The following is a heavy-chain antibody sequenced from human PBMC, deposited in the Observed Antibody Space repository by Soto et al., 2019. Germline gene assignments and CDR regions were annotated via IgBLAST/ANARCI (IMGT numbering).Heavy chain of an antibody. V-gene: IGHV4-31*03. CDR1: GGSISSGGYY. D-gene: IGHD3-22*01. CDR2: IYYSGST. Sequence: QVQLQESGPGLVKPSQTLSLTCTVSGGSISSGGYYWSWIRQHPGQGLEWIGYIYYSGSTYYNPSLKSRVTKSVDTSKNQFSLKLSSVTAADTAVYYCAREVHSSGYRPDIWGQGTMVTVSS. J-gene: IGHJ3*02. CDR3: AREVHSSGYRPDI.